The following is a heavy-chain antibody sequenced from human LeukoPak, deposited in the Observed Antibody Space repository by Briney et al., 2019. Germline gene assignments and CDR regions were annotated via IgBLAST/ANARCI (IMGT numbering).Heavy chain of an antibody. V-gene: IGHV3-53*05. CDR3: ARSYYDSSGLYYFDY. D-gene: IGHD3-22*01. CDR1: GFTVSSNY. CDR2: IYSGGST. J-gene: IGHJ4*02. Sequence: SEGSLRLSCAASGFTVSSNYMSWVRQAPGKGLEWVSAIYSGGSTYYADSVKGRFTISRDNSKKTLYLQMNNLTAEDTAVYYCARSYYDSSGLYYFDYWGQGVLVTVSS.